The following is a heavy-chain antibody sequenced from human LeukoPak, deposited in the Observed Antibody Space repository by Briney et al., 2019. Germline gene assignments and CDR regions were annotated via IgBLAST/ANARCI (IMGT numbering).Heavy chain of an antibody. CDR2: IYSGGST. V-gene: IGHV3-53*01. D-gene: IGHD2-15*01. CDR3: ARDRLDIVTPEGVYYCDGMDV. Sequence: GGSLRLPCAVSGFTVSSNYMSWVRQAPGKGLEWVSVIYSGGSTYYADSVKGRFTISRDNAKYTLYLQMKSLSAEDTAVYYWARDRLDIVTPEGVYYCDGMDVWGEGTTVTVSS. CDR1: GFTVSSNY. J-gene: IGHJ6*04.